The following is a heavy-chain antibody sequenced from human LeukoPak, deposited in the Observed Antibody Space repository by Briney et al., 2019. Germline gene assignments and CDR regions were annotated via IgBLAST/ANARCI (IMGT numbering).Heavy chain of an antibody. J-gene: IGHJ5*02. CDR1: GFIVSSNY. V-gene: IGHV3-66*04. D-gene: IGHD4-23*01. Sequence: GGSLRLSCAASGFIVSSNYMTWVRQAPGKGLEWASVIYSGGNTYYADSVKGRFSISRDNSKNTVYLQMNSLRAEDTAVYYCARLVTGTTVINSGWFDPWGQGTLVTVSS. CDR2: IYSGGNT. CDR3: ARLVTGTTVINSGWFDP.